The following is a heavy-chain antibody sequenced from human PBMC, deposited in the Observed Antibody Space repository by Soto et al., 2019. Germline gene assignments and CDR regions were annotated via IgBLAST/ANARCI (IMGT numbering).Heavy chain of an antibody. CDR3: VRCGWYGLDF. CDR2: IHHSGST. V-gene: IGHV4-4*02. D-gene: IGHD6-19*01. Sequence: QVQLQESGPRLMKPSGTLSLTCAVSGDSIRRDNWWSWVRQPPGKGLEWIGEIHHSGSTNYNPSLGSRVTISVDKTKNQFSLELNSVTAADSAMYYCVRCGWYGLDFWGQGTLVIVSS. CDR1: GDSIRRDNW. J-gene: IGHJ4*02.